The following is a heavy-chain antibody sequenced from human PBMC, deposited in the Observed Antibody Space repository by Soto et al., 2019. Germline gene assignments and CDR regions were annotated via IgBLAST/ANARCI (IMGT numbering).Heavy chain of an antibody. V-gene: IGHV3-23*01. J-gene: IGHJ4*02. CDR1: GFTLSDYA. Sequence: EVQLLESGGGLVQPGGSLRLSCAASGFTLSDYAMSWVRQAPGKGLEWVSTISASGGRTNYADSVKGRFTISRGTSKNQLYLQLDSLRDEDKALYYCARMRGGSGYAPVDSWGQGTLVTVSS. CDR3: ARMRGGSGYAPVDS. D-gene: IGHD5-12*01. CDR2: ISASGGRT.